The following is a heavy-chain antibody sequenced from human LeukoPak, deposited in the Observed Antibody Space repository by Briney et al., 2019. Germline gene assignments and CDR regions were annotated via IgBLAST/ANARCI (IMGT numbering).Heavy chain of an antibody. J-gene: IGHJ4*02. Sequence: SETLSFTCAVYGGSFSGYYWSWIRQPPGKGLEWIGEINHSGSTNYNPSLKSRVTISVDTSKNQFSLKLSSVTAADTAVYYCARGRTPGIAAAGYDYWGQGTLVTVSS. V-gene: IGHV4-34*01. CDR3: ARGRTPGIAAAGYDY. CDR1: GGSFSGYY. D-gene: IGHD6-13*01. CDR2: INHSGST.